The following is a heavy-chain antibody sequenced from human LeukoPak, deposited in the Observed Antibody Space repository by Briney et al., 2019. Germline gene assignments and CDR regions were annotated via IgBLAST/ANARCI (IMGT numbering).Heavy chain of an antibody. Sequence: PSQTLSLTCTVSGGSISSGSYYWSWLRQPAGKGLEWIGRIYATGRTNYNPSLKNRVTISLDTSKNQFSLKLSSVTAADTAVYFCARAIDSRGYQYKGFAPGGQGPLVTVSS. D-gene: IGHD3-22*01. V-gene: IGHV4-61*02. CDR2: IYATGRT. CDR1: GGSISSGSYY. J-gene: IGHJ5*02. CDR3: ARAIDSRGYQYKGFAP.